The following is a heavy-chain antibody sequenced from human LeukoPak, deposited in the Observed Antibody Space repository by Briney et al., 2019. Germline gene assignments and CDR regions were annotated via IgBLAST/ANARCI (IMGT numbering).Heavy chain of an antibody. J-gene: IGHJ1*01. CDR3: ARSFSAREYFEH. D-gene: IGHD6-6*01. V-gene: IGHV3-30*02. CDR1: GFTIGSHG. Sequence: GGSLRLSCAASGFTIGSHGMHWVRQAPGKGLGWVAFLHSNGNNKYYADVVKGRFAISRDNSKNTLHLQMNSLRPEDTAVYYCARSFSAREYFEHWGQGTLVTVSS. CDR2: LHSNGNNK.